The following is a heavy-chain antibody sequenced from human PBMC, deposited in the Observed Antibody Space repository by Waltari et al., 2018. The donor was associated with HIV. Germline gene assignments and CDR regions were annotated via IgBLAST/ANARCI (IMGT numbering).Heavy chain of an antibody. V-gene: IGHV4-4*07. CDR1: VGAITSSH. CDR3: ARTSCTSTSCPKSDTFDI. D-gene: IGHD2-2*01. J-gene: IGHJ3*02. CDR2: IYSSGST. Sequence: VQLQESGPGLVKSSETLSLTCTVSVGAITSSHWSWIRQPAGKGLEWLGSIYSSGSTSYNPSLKSRVTMSVDTSKNQISLNLTSVTAADTAVYSCARTSCTSTSCPKSDTFDIWGRGTMVTVSS.